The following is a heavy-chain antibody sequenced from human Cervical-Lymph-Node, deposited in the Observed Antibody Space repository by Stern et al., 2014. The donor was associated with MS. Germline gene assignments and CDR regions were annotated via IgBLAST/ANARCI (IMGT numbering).Heavy chain of an antibody. J-gene: IGHJ4*02. D-gene: IGHD3-3*01. CDR1: GGSISSYY. Sequence: VQLVQSGPGLVKPSETLSLTCSVSGGSISSYYWNWIRQPPGKGLEWIANVHYSGTTNYNPSLKSRVTILLDTSMNKISLKLPSVTAADTAVYYCAGSGTYYPDYWGQGIRVTVYS. CDR3: AGSGTYYPDY. V-gene: IGHV4-59*08. CDR2: VHYSGTT.